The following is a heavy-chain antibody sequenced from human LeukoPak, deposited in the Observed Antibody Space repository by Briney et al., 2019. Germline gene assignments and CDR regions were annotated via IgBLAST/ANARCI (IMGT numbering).Heavy chain of an antibody. CDR3: ARGSYIVVVPAATYNWFDP. Sequence: ASVKVSCKASGYTFTSYYMHWVRQAPGQGLEWMGIINPSGGSTTYAQKFQGRVTMTRDTSTSIVYMELSSLRSEDTAVYYCARGSYIVVVPAATYNWFDPWGQGTLVTVSS. V-gene: IGHV1-46*01. D-gene: IGHD2-2*01. CDR2: INPSGGST. CDR1: GYTFTSYY. J-gene: IGHJ5*02.